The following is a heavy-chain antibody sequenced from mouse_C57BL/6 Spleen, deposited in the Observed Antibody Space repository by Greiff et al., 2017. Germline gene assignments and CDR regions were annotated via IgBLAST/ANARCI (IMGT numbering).Heavy chain of an antibody. CDR3: ASGDYYRYFDV. J-gene: IGHJ1*03. CDR1: GYTFTDYY. Sequence: EVQLQQSGPVLVKPGASVKMSCKASGYTFTDYYMNWVKQSHGKSLEWIGVINPYNGGTSYNQKFKGKATLTVDKSSSTAYMELNSLTSEDSAVYYCASGDYYRYFDVWGTGTTVTVSS. V-gene: IGHV1-19*01. CDR2: INPYNGGT. D-gene: IGHD2-4*01.